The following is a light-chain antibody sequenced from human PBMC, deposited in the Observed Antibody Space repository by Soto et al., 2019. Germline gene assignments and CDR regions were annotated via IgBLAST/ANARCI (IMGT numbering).Light chain of an antibody. CDR2: DTS. Sequence: IVLTQSTGTLSLSPAETGTLSCIAVQTVTRRSLAWYPHKPGEAPRLLIYDTSKRATGVPTRFSGSGVATDFTPTIISLMSEDFAVYFCQQYNNWQLFTFGPGTKVDIK. V-gene: IGKV3D-20*02. J-gene: IGKJ3*01. CDR3: QQYNNWQLFT. CDR1: QTVTRRS.